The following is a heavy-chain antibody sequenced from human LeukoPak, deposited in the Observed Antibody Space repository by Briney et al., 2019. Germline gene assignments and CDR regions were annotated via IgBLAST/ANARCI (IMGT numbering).Heavy chain of an antibody. CDR3: AKAAFYYDSSGYFFS. Sequence: GGSLRLSCAASGFTFSSYGMHWVRQAPGKGLEWVAFIRYDGINKYYADSVKGRFTISRDNSKNTLYLQMNSLRAEDTAVYYCAKAAFYYDSSGYFFSWGQGTLVTVSS. V-gene: IGHV3-30*02. CDR1: GFTFSSYG. D-gene: IGHD3-22*01. J-gene: IGHJ4*02. CDR2: IRYDGINK.